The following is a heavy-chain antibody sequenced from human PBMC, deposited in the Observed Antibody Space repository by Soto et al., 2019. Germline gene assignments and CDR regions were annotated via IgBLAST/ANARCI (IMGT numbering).Heavy chain of an antibody. J-gene: IGHJ3*02. CDR3: ARVGQYSGSYRGIRAFDI. V-gene: IGHV6-1*01. CDR2: TYYRSKWYN. Sequence: PSQTLSLTCAISGDSVSSNSAAWNWIRQSPSRGLEWLGRTYYRSKWYNDYAVSVKSRITINPDTSKNQFSLQLNSVTPEDTAVYYCARVGQYSGSYRGIRAFDIWGQGTMVTVSS. CDR1: GDSVSSNSAA. D-gene: IGHD1-26*01.